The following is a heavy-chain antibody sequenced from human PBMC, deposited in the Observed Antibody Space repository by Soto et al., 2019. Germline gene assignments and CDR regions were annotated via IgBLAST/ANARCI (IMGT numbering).Heavy chain of an antibody. J-gene: IGHJ5*02. V-gene: IGHV4-59*08. D-gene: IGHD3-22*01. CDR3: ARVRLDYYDSSGYPSWFDP. CDR2: IYYSGST. Sequence: KSSETLSLTCTVSGGSISSYYWSWIRQPPGKGLEWIGYIYYSGSTYYNPSLKSRVTISVDTSKNQFSLKLSSVTAADTAVYYCARVRLDYYDSSGYPSWFDPWGQGTLVTVSS. CDR1: GGSISSYY.